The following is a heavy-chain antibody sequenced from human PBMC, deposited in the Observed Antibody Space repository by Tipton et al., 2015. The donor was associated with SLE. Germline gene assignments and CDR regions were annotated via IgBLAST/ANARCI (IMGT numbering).Heavy chain of an antibody. D-gene: IGHD5-24*01. CDR2: VDDSGST. V-gene: IGHV4-59*01. Sequence: TLSLTCTISGGSISVYYWSWIRQPPGKGLEWIGYVDDSGSTNYNPSLKSRVTISVDTSKNQFSLKLNSVTAADTAVYYCARSWPRDYYYYYGMDVWGQGTTVTVSS. CDR3: ARSWPRDYYYYYGMDV. CDR1: GGSISVYY. J-gene: IGHJ6*02.